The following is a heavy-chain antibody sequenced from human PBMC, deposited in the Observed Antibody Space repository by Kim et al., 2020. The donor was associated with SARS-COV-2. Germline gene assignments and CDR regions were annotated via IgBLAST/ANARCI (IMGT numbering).Heavy chain of an antibody. Sequence: VKGRFTISRDNSKNTLYLQMNSLRAEDTAVYYCAREEKSYFDWLPDAFDIWGQGTMVTVSS. V-gene: IGHV3-30*07. J-gene: IGHJ3*02. D-gene: IGHD3-9*01. CDR3: AREEKSYFDWLPDAFDI.